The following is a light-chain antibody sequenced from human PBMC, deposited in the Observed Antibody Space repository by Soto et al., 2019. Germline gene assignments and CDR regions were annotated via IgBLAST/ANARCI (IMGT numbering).Light chain of an antibody. V-gene: IGKV1-13*02. Sequence: AIQLTQSPSSLSASVGDRVTITCRASQDIRGALAWYQQKPGKPPKLLIFDVSSLQSGVPSWFICSGSGTDLTLTISSLQPADFAADDDPQFNTYPITFGRGTRLESK. CDR2: DVS. CDR1: QDIRGA. J-gene: IGKJ5*01. CDR3: PQFNTYPIT.